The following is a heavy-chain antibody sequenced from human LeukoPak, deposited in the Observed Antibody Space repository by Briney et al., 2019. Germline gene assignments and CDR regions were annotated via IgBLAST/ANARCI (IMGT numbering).Heavy chain of an antibody. J-gene: IGHJ4*02. V-gene: IGHV4-38-2*02. Sequence: SETLSLTCTVSGYSISSGYYWGWIRQPPGKGLEWIGSVYHSGNTYCNPSLKSRVTISVDTSKNQFSLNLSSVTAADTAIYYCASTQNYDLHFDYWGQGTLVTVSS. CDR2: VYHSGNT. CDR3: ASTQNYDLHFDY. CDR1: GYSISSGYY. D-gene: IGHD3-3*01.